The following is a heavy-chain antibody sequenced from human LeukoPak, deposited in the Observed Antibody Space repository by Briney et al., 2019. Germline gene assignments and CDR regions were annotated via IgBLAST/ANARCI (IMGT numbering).Heavy chain of an antibody. V-gene: IGHV3-30*18. J-gene: IGHJ4*02. CDR3: AKMAGGQVRGVTTDY. Sequence: GGSLRLSCAASGFTFSSYGMHWVRQAPGKGLEWVAVISYDGSNKYYADSMKGRFTISRDNSKNTLYLQMNSLRAEDTAVYYCAKMAGGQVRGVTTDYWGRGTLVTVSS. CDR2: ISYDGSNK. CDR1: GFTFSSYG. D-gene: IGHD3-10*01.